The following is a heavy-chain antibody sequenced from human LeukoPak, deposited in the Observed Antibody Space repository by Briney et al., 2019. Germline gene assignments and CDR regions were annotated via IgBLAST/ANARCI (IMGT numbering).Heavy chain of an antibody. CDR1: GFTFDDYA. D-gene: IGHD2-15*01. J-gene: IGHJ6*03. V-gene: IGHV3-43D*03. CDR3: AKAASYYYYMDV. CDR2: ISWDGGST. Sequence: PGGSLNLSCEASGFTFDDYAWHWVRQAPGKGLEWVSLISWDGGSTYYADPVKGRFTISRDNSKNSLYLQMNSLRAEDTALYYCAKAASYYYYMDVWGKGTTVTVSS.